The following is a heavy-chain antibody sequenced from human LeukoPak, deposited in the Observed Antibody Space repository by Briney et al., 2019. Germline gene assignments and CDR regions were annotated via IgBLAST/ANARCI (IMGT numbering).Heavy chain of an antibody. CDR3: AKGGVRPVTTGDY. J-gene: IGHJ4*02. CDR2: IDSDGSTT. Sequence: GGSLRLSCAASGFTFSTYWMHWVRQAPGKGLVWVSLIDSDGSTTSYAGSVKGRFTISRDNAKNTLYLQMNSLRAEDTAIYYCAKGGVRPVTTGDYWGQGTLVTVSS. CDR1: GFTFSTYW. D-gene: IGHD4-17*01. V-gene: IGHV3-74*01.